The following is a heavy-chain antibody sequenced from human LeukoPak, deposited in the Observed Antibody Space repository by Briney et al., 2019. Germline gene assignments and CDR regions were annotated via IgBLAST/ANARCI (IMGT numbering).Heavy chain of an antibody. CDR1: GGSISSYY. CDR2: IYYSGST. Sequence: SETLSLTCTVSGGSISSYYWSWIRQPPGKGLEWIGYIYYSGSTNYNPSLKSRVTISVDTSKNQFSLKLSSVTAADTAVYYCARDSFYGFWSGPGNWFDPWGQGTLVTVSS. J-gene: IGHJ5*02. V-gene: IGHV4-59*01. D-gene: IGHD3-3*01. CDR3: ARDSFYGFWSGPGNWFDP.